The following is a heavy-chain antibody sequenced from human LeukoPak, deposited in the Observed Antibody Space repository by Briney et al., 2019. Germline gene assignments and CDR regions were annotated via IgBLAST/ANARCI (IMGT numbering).Heavy chain of an antibody. CDR3: ARHERDFDY. Sequence: GRSLRLSCAASGFTFSSYAMHWVRQAPGKGLEWVAVISYDGSNKYYADSVKGRFTISRDNSKNTLYLQMNSLRAEDTAVYYCARHERDFDYWGQGTLVTVSS. CDR1: GFTFSSYA. J-gene: IGHJ4*02. V-gene: IGHV3-30*04. CDR2: ISYDGSNK. D-gene: IGHD1-1*01.